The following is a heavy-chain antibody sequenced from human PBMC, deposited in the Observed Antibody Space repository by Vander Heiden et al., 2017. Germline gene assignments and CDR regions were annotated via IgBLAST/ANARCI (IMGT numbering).Heavy chain of an antibody. Sequence: EVQLVQSGAEVKKPGESLQLSCKGSGYSFTSYWIGWVRQMPGKGLEWMGIIYPGDSDTRYSPSFQGQVTISADKSISTAYLQWSSLKASDTAMYYCARGDYYGSGSYHIIDYWGQGTLVTVSS. CDR3: ARGDYYGSGSYHIIDY. CDR1: GYSFTSYW. J-gene: IGHJ4*02. V-gene: IGHV5-51*01. CDR2: IYPGDSDT. D-gene: IGHD3-10*01.